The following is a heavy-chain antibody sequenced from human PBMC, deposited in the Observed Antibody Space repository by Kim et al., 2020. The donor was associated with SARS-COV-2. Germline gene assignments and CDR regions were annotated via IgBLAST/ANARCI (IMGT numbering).Heavy chain of an antibody. CDR2: ISAYNGNT. CDR1: GYTFTSYG. V-gene: IGHV1-18*01. D-gene: IGHD3-9*01. Sequence: ASVKVSCKASGYTFTSYGISWVRQAPGQGLEWMGLISAYNGNTNYAQKLQGRVTMTTDTSTSTAYMELRSLRSDDTAVYYCARETARYFDYYNWFDPWGHGTLVTVSS. J-gene: IGHJ5*02. CDR3: ARETARYFDYYNWFDP.